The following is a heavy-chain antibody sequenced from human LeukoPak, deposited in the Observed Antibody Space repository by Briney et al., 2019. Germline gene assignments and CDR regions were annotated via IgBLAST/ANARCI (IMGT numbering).Heavy chain of an antibody. CDR1: GGSISSYY. CDR2: IYYSGST. Sequence: SETLSLACTVSGGSISSYYWSWIRPPPGKGLEWIGYIYYSGSTNYNPSLKSRVTISVDTSKNQFSLKLSSVTAADTAVYYCARDRDNWNEGNAFDIWGQGTMVTVSS. V-gene: IGHV4-59*01. CDR3: ARDRDNWNEGNAFDI. J-gene: IGHJ3*02. D-gene: IGHD1-1*01.